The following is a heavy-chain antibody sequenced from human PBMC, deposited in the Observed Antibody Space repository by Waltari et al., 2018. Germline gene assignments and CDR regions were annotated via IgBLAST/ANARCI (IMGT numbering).Heavy chain of an antibody. J-gene: IGHJ5*02. CDR3: AKEVWQQLVRMVGWFDP. D-gene: IGHD6-13*01. V-gene: IGHV3-23*04. Sequence: EVQLVESGGGLVQPGGSLRLSCAASGFTLSNYAMSWVRQVPGKGLEWVSASGSGGRTWYADSVKGRFTISRDNSKNTLYLQMNSLRSEDTAIYYCAKEVWQQLVRMVGWFDPWGQGTLVTVSS. CDR1: GFTLSNYA. CDR2: SGSGGRT.